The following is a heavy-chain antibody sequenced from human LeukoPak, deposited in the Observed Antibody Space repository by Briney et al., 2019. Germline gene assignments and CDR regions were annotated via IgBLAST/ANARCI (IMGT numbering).Heavy chain of an antibody. Sequence: PGGSLRLSCAASGFTFDDYAMHWVRQAPGKGLEWVSGISWNSGSIGYADSVKGRFTIPRDNAKNSLYLQTNSLRAEDMALYYCAKGSSGWLLYYYMDVWGKGTTVTVSS. CDR2: ISWNSGSI. J-gene: IGHJ6*03. D-gene: IGHD6-19*01. V-gene: IGHV3-9*03. CDR1: GFTFDDYA. CDR3: AKGSSGWLLYYYMDV.